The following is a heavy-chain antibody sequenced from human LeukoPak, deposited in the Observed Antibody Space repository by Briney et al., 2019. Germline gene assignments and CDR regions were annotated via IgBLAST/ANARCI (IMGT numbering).Heavy chain of an antibody. V-gene: IGHV3-9*01. CDR3: AKARYSSSDHYYFDY. Sequence: SLRLSCAASGFTFDDYGMHWVRQGPGKGLEWVSGISWNSNSIVYADSVRGRFTVYRDNSKNSLYLQMNSLRADDTAFYYCAKARYSSSDHYYFDYWGLGTLVTVSS. J-gene: IGHJ4*02. CDR1: GFTFDDYG. CDR2: ISWNSNSI. D-gene: IGHD6-13*01.